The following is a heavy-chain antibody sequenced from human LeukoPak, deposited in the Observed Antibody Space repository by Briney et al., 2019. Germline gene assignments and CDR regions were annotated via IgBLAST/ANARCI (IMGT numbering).Heavy chain of an antibody. Sequence: SETLSLTCTVSGGSISSYYWSWIRQPAGKGLEWIGYIYYSGSTNYNPSLKSRVTISVDTSKNQFSLKLSSVTAADTAVYYCARQQLITLGQFDYWGQGTLVTVSS. D-gene: IGHD7-27*01. J-gene: IGHJ4*02. V-gene: IGHV4-59*08. CDR1: GGSISSYY. CDR3: ARQQLITLGQFDY. CDR2: IYYSGST.